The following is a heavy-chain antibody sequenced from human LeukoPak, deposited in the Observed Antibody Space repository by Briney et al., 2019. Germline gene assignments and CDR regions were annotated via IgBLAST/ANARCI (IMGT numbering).Heavy chain of an antibody. CDR1: GFTFSSYW. CDR3: ARAQIPYDFWSGYHPFFDY. CDR2: IKQDGSEK. V-gene: IGHV3-7*01. D-gene: IGHD3-3*01. J-gene: IGHJ4*02. Sequence: GGSLRLSCAASGFTFSSYWMSWVRQAPGKGLEWVANIKQDGSEKYYVDSVKGRFTISRDNAKNSLYLQMNSLRAEDTAVYYCARAQIPYDFWSGYHPFFDYWGQGTLVTVSS.